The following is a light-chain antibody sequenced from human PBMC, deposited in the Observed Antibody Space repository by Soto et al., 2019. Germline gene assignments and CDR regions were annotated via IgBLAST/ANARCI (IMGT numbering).Light chain of an antibody. CDR3: QTWGTGIRV. CDR1: SGHSSNA. Sequence: QLVLTQSPSASASLGASVKLTCTLSSGHSSNAIAWHQQQPEKGPRYLMKVNSDGSHKKGDGIPDRFSGSSSGAERYLTISSLQSEDEAEYYCQTWGTGIRVFGGGTKLTVL. J-gene: IGLJ2*01. CDR2: VNSDGSH. V-gene: IGLV4-69*01.